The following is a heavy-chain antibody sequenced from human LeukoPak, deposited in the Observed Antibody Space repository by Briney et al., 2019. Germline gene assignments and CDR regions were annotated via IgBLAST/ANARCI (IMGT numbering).Heavy chain of an antibody. Sequence: SVKVSCKASGGTFSSYAISWVRQAPGQGLEWMRGIIPIFGTANYAQKFQGRVTITADESTSTAYMELSSLRSEDTTVYYCARDPRARSSGWFGTETQNWFDPWGQGTLVTVSS. CDR3: ARDPRARSSGWFGTETQNWFDP. CDR2: IIPIFGTA. D-gene: IGHD6-19*01. J-gene: IGHJ5*02. CDR1: GGTFSSYA. V-gene: IGHV1-69*13.